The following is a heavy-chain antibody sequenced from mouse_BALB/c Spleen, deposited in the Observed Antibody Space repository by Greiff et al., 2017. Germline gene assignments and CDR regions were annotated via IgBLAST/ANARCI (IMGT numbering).Heavy chain of an antibody. CDR1: GYTFSSYW. Sequence: QVQLQQSGAELMKPGASVKISCKATGYTFSSYWIEWVKQRPGHGLEWIGEILPGSGSTNYNEKFKSKATLTVDNSSSTAYMELRSLTSEDSAVYYCARSSYDGYGFAYWGQGTLVTVSA. J-gene: IGHJ3*01. V-gene: IGHV1-9*01. D-gene: IGHD2-3*01. CDR2: ILPGSGST. CDR3: ARSSYDGYGFAY.